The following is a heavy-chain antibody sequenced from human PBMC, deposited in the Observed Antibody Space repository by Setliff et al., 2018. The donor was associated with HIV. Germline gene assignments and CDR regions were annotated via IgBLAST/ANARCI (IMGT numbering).Heavy chain of an antibody. Sequence: GGSLRLSCAASGFAFSTYAMHWVRQAPGKGLEWVSYISSGSRTIYYPDSVKGRFTISRDNAKNSLFLQMSRLRVEDTARYYCARQDVGAYAPLRYWGQGTLVTVSS. D-gene: IGHD5-12*01. CDR3: ARQDVGAYAPLRY. V-gene: IGHV3-48*01. J-gene: IGHJ4*02. CDR2: ISSGSRTI. CDR1: GFAFSTYA.